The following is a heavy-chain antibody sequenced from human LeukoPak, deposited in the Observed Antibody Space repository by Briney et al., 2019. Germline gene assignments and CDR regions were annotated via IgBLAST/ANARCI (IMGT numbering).Heavy chain of an antibody. Sequence: ASVKVSCKASGYTFTSYGISWVRQAPGQGLEWMGWISAYNGNTNYAQKLQGRVTMTTDTSTSTAYMELRSLRSDDTAVYYCVRDLYYYDSSGYFDYWGQGTLVTVSS. CDR3: VRDLYYYDSSGYFDY. V-gene: IGHV1-18*01. J-gene: IGHJ4*02. CDR1: GYTFTSYG. D-gene: IGHD3-22*01. CDR2: ISAYNGNT.